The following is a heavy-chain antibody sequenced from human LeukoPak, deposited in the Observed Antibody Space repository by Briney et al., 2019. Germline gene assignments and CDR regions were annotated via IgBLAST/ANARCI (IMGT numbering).Heavy chain of an antibody. CDR2: ILGSGGST. CDR1: GFTFSYNA. Sequence: GGSLRLSCAASGFTFSYNAMAWVRQAPGKGLEWVSGILGSGGSTYYADAVKGRFTISRDNSKNTLYLQMNTLRAEDTAVYYCAKSWDAFDFWGQGTMVTVSS. CDR3: AKSWDAFDF. J-gene: IGHJ3*01. D-gene: IGHD3-10*01. V-gene: IGHV3-23*01.